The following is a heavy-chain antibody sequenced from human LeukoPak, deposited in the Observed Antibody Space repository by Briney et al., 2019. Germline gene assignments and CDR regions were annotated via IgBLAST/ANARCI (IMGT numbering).Heavy chain of an antibody. CDR1: GFTFSSYA. CDR3: ARLNPVVPAAIVYFQH. V-gene: IGHV3-30-3*01. CDR2: ISYDGSNK. J-gene: IGHJ1*01. Sequence: GGSLRLSCAASGFTFSSYAMHWVRQAPGKGLEWVAVISYDGSNKYYADSVKGRFTISRDNAKNTLYLQMNSLRAEDTAVYYCARLNPVVPAAIVYFQHWGQGTLVTVSS. D-gene: IGHD2-2*01.